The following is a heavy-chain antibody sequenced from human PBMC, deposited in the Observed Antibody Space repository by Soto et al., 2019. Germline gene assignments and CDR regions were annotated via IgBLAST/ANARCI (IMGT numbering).Heavy chain of an antibody. Sequence: EVQLLESGGGLVQPGGSLRLSCAASGFTFSSYAMSWVRQAPGKGLEWVSAISGSGGSTYYADSVKGRFTISRDNSKNTLYMQMNSLRAEDTAVYYCAKSPQLWLLFLPDYWGQGTLVTVSS. J-gene: IGHJ4*02. V-gene: IGHV3-23*01. CDR1: GFTFSSYA. CDR3: AKSPQLWLLFLPDY. CDR2: ISGSGGST. D-gene: IGHD5-18*01.